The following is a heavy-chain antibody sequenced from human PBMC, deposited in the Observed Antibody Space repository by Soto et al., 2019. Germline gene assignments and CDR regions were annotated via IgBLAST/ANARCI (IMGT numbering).Heavy chain of an antibody. D-gene: IGHD2-2*01. Sequence: QVTLKESGPVLVKPTETLTLTCTVSGFSLSNARMGVSWIRQPPGKALEWLAHIFSNDEKSYSTSLKSRLTISKDTSKSQVVLTMTNMDPVDTATYYCARIRAIVVVPAAISWFDPWGQGTLVTVSS. CDR1: GFSLSNARMG. V-gene: IGHV2-26*01. CDR3: ARIRAIVVVPAAISWFDP. CDR2: IFSNDEK. J-gene: IGHJ5*02.